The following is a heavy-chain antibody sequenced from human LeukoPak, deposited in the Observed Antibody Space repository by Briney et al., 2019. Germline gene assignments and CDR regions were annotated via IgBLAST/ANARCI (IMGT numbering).Heavy chain of an antibody. D-gene: IGHD3-3*01. J-gene: IGHJ4*02. CDR1: GFTFSSYA. V-gene: IGHV3-23*01. CDR2: ISGSGGST. CDR3: AKVPYYDFWSGYYSY. Sequence: PGGSLRLSCAASGFTFSSYAMSWVRQALGKGLEWVSAISGSGGSTYYADSVKGRFTISRDNSKNTLYLQMNSLRAEDTAVYYCAKVPYYDFWSGYYSYWGQGTLVTVSS.